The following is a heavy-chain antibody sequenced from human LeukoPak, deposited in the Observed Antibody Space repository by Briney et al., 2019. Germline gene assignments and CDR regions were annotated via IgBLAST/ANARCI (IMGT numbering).Heavy chain of an antibody. CDR2: ISYSGST. J-gene: IGHJ4*02. CDR1: GGSISSNH. Sequence: SETLSLTCTVSGGSISSNHWSWIRQSPGKGLEWIAYISYSGSTNYNPSLKSRVTMSVDTSKNKFSLKVSSVTAADTAVYYCARHGGSWTFDYWGQGTLVTVSS. V-gene: IGHV4-59*08. D-gene: IGHD1-26*01. CDR3: ARHGGSWTFDY.